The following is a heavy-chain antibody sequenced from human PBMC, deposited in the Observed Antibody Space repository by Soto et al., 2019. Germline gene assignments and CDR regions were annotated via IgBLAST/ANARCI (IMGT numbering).Heavy chain of an antibody. CDR2: IYYSGST. D-gene: IGHD2-15*01. V-gene: IGHV4-31*03. CDR3: ARTLVVVAATLNWFDP. Sequence: PSETLSLTCTVSGGSISSGGYYWSWIRQHPGKGLEWIGYIYYSGSTYYNPSLKSRVTISVDTSKNQFSLKLSSVTAADTAVYCCARTLVVVAATLNWFDPWGQGTLVTVSS. CDR1: GGSISSGGYY. J-gene: IGHJ5*02.